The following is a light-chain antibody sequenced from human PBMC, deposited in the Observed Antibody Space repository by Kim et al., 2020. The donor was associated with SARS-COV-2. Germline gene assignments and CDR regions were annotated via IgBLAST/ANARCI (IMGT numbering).Light chain of an antibody. CDR2: NVS. V-gene: IGLV2-14*03. CDR3: SSYTSRSTLLV. Sequence: SITLSCTGTSNDVSVYNSGSWYQQHPGTPLLLMIYNVSNPPSVVASLFSSSTSGTAAFLTISARQVEDDADYYCSSYTSRSTLLVFGGGTQLTVL. J-gene: IGLJ2*01. CDR1: SNDVSVYNS.